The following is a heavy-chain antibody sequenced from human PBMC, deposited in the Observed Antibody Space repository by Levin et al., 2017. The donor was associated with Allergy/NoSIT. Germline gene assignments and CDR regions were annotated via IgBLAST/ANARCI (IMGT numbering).Heavy chain of an antibody. V-gene: IGHV3-48*01. CDR3: AREGGSGSYLNY. CDR2: ISSTGSNI. CDR1: GFTFSNYS. J-gene: IGHJ4*02. Sequence: GGSLRLSCAASGFTFSNYSMNWVRQAPGKGLEWISYISSTGSNIYHADSVRGRFTTSRDNAKNSLYLQMNSLRAEDTAVYYCAREGGSGSYLNYWGQGTLVTVSA. D-gene: IGHD1-26*01.